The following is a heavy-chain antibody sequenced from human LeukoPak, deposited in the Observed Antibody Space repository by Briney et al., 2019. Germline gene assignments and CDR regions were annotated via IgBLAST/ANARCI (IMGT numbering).Heavy chain of an antibody. CDR1: GGSISSSSYY. CDR3: ARSYYYGSYGMDV. V-gene: IGHV4-39*01. Sequence: PSETLSLTCTVSGGSISSSSYYWGWIRQPPGKGLEWIGSIYYSGSTYYNPSLKSRVTISVDTSKNQFSLKLSSVTAADTAVYHCARSYYYGSYGMDVWGQGTTVTVSS. CDR2: IYYSGST. J-gene: IGHJ6*02. D-gene: IGHD3-10*01.